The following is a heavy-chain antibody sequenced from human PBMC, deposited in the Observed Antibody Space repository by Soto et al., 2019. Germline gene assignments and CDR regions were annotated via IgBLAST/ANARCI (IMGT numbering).Heavy chain of an antibody. J-gene: IGHJ6*02. CDR3: ARCRYSRPTADYYGVDV. D-gene: IGHD6-13*01. CDR1: GGTFSKFS. V-gene: IGHV1-69*01. Sequence: QVQLEQSGGEVKKPGSSVKVSCKASGGTFSKFSMTWVRQAPGHGLEWVGGIIPILGTANYAQKFQARVTITADESTSTAYLEVRSLRSEDTAVYYCARCRYSRPTADYYGVDVWGQGTGVTVSS. CDR2: IIPILGTA.